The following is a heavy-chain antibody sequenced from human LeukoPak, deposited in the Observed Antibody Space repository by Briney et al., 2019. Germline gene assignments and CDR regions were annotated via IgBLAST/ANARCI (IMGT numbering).Heavy chain of an antibody. Sequence: SETLSLTCTVSDGSISRSTYYWGWIRQPPGKGLEWIGSIYYAGSTYYNPSPKSRVTISVDTSKNQFSLKLSSVTAADTAVYYCARGYHDHWGQGTLVTVSS. J-gene: IGHJ4*02. CDR3: ARGYHDH. CDR2: IYYAGST. CDR1: DGSISRSTYY. D-gene: IGHD3-16*02. V-gene: IGHV4-39*07.